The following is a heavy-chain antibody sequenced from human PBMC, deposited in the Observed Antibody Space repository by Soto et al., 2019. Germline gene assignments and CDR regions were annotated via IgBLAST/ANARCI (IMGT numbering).Heavy chain of an antibody. D-gene: IGHD4-17*01. Sequence: EVQLVESGGGLVKPGGSLRLSCAASGFTFSSYSMNWVRQAPGKGLEWVSSISSSSSYIYYADSVKGRFTISRDNAKNSLYLQMNSLRAEDTAVYYCASRLYGDYHFDYWGQGTLVTVCS. J-gene: IGHJ4*02. V-gene: IGHV3-21*01. CDR2: ISSSSSYI. CDR1: GFTFSSYS. CDR3: ASRLYGDYHFDY.